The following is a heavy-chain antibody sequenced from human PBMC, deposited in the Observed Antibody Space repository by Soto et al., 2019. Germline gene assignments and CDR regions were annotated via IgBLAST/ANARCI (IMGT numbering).Heavy chain of an antibody. Sequence: ASVKVSCKASGYTFTSYGISWVRQAPGQGLEWMGWISAYNGNTNYAQKLQGRVTMTTDTSTSTAYMELRSLRSDDTAVYYCARDDYYSSGYYGGVWFDPWGQGNLVTVSS. CDR3: ARDDYYSSGYYGGVWFDP. D-gene: IGHD3-22*01. V-gene: IGHV1-18*01. CDR1: GYTFTSYG. J-gene: IGHJ5*02. CDR2: ISAYNGNT.